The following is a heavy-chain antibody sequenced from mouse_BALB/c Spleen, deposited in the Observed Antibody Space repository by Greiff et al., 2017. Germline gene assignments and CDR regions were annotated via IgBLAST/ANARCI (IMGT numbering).Heavy chain of an antibody. J-gene: IGHJ4*01. CDR1: GFTFTDYY. CDR3: ARDITYGSSYYAMDY. V-gene: IGHV7-3*02. D-gene: IGHD1-1*01. Sequence: DVKLVESGGGLVQPGGSLRLSCATSGFTFTDYYMSWVRQPPGKALEWLGFIRNKANGYTTEYSASVKGRFTISRDNSQSILYLQMNTLRAEDSATYYCARDITYGSSYYAMDYWGQGTSVTVSS. CDR2: IRNKANGYTT.